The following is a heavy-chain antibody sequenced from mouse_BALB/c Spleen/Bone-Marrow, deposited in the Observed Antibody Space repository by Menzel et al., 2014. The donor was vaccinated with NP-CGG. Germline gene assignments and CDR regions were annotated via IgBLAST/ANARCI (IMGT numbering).Heavy chain of an antibody. J-gene: IGHJ3*01. V-gene: IGHV1-87*01. CDR1: GYTFTNYW. Sequence: QVQLQQSGAELARPGASVKLSCEASGYTFTNYWMHWVKQRPGQGXEWIGTIFPGDGDTRYTQKFKGKATLTADKSSTTAYMQLSSLASEDSAVYYCARGGITTSPFAYWGQGTLVTVSA. CDR2: IFPGDGDT. D-gene: IGHD2-4*01. CDR3: ARGGITTSPFAY.